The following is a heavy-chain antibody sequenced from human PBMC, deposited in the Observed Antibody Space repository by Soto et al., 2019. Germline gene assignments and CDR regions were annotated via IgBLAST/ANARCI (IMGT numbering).Heavy chain of an antibody. J-gene: IGHJ5*02. Sequence: ASVKVSCKASGYTFTGYYMHWVRQAPGQGLEWMGWINPNSGGTNYAQKFQGRVTMTRDTSISTAYMELSRLRSDDTAVYYCARDSSHLYDILTGHPGGWFDPWGQGTLVTVS. D-gene: IGHD3-9*01. CDR3: ARDSSHLYDILTGHPGGWFDP. V-gene: IGHV1-2*02. CDR1: GYTFTGYY. CDR2: INPNSGGT.